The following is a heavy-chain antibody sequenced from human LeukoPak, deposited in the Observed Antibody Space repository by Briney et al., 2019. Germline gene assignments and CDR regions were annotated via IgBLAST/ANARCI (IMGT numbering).Heavy chain of an antibody. CDR2: IYPGDSDT. J-gene: IGHJ4*02. Sequence: GESLQISCKGSGYSFTSYWIGWVRRMPGKGLEWMGIIYPGDSDTRYSPSFQGQVTISADKSISTAYLQWSSLKASDTAIYYSVAEAAAGLDVFDYWGQGTLVTVSS. CDR1: GYSFTSYW. D-gene: IGHD6-13*01. CDR3: VAEAAAGLDVFDY. V-gene: IGHV5-51*01.